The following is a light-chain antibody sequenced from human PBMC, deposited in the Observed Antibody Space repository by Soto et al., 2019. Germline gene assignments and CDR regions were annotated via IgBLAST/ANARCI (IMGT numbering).Light chain of an antibody. CDR3: QQRSNWPIT. V-gene: IGKV3D-20*02. CDR2: GAS. J-gene: IGKJ5*01. Sequence: VLTQSPYTRSLSPGERSALSCRASQRVNSRFFAWYQQKPAQAPRLLIYGASTRATGIPARFSGSGSGTDFTLTISSLEPEDFAVYYCQQRSNWPITFGQGTRLEIK. CDR1: QRVNSRF.